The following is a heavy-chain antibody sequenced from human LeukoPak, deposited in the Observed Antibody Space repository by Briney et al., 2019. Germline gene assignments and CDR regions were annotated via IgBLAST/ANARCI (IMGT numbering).Heavy chain of an antibody. Sequence: SVKVSCKASGGTFSSYAISWVRQAPGQGLEWMGRIIPILGIANYAQKFQGRVTITADKSTSTAYMELSSLRSEDTAVYYCARDRSRIYDFEYWGQGTLVTVSS. V-gene: IGHV1-69*04. CDR2: IIPILGIA. J-gene: IGHJ4*02. CDR1: GGTFSSYA. CDR3: ARDRSRIYDFEY. D-gene: IGHD6-13*01.